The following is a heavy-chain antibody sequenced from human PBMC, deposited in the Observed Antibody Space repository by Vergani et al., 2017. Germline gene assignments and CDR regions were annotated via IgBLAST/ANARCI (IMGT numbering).Heavy chain of an antibody. Sequence: QVQLVQSGAEVKKPGASVKVSSKASGYTFTSYYMHWVRQAPGQGLEWMGIINPSGGSTSYAQKFQGRVTMTRDTSTSTVYMELSSLRSEDTAVYYCARVIRGYSYPPYFDYWGQGTLVTVSS. CDR1: GYTFTSYY. CDR2: INPSGGST. V-gene: IGHV1-46*03. J-gene: IGHJ4*02. D-gene: IGHD5-18*01. CDR3: ARVIRGYSYPPYFDY.